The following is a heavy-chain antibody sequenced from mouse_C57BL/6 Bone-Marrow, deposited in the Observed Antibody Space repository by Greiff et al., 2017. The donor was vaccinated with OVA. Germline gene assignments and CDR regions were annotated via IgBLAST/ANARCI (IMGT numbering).Heavy chain of an antibody. CDR1: GYTFTSHG. CDR3: AMSSSYAMDY. Sequence: QVQLQQSGAELARPGASVKLSCKASGYTFTSHGISWVKQRTGQGLEWIGEVHPRSGNTYYNEKFKGKATLTADKSSSTAYMELRSLTSEDSAVYFCAMSSSYAMDYWGQGTSVTVSS. D-gene: IGHD1-1*01. V-gene: IGHV1-81*01. J-gene: IGHJ4*01. CDR2: VHPRSGNT.